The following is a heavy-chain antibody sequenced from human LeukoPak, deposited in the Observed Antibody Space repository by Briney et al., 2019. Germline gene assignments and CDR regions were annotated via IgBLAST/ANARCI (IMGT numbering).Heavy chain of an antibody. V-gene: IGHV3-64D*06. CDR3: VKGQLHPLVSSFDY. CDR2: VSSNGGTT. D-gene: IGHD6-13*01. Sequence: GGSLRLSCSASGFTFGSYAMHWVRHAPGKGLEYVSAVSSNGGTTYYADSVKGRFTISRDNSKNTLYLQMSSLRVEDTSIYYCVKGQLHPLVSSFDYWGQGTLVTVSS. J-gene: IGHJ4*02. CDR1: GFTFGSYA.